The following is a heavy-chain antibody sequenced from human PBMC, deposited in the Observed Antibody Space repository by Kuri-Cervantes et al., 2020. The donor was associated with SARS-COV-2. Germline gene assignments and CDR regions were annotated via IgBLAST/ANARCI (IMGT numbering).Heavy chain of an antibody. Sequence: GGSLRLSCKASGYTFTGYYMHWVRQAPGQGLEWMGWINPNSGGTNYAQKFQGRVTMTRDTSISTAYMELSRLRPDDTAVYYCARDLAHYDSPPDAFDIWGQGTMVTVSS. CDR3: ARDLAHYDSPPDAFDI. CDR1: GYTFTGYY. CDR2: INPNSGGT. V-gene: IGHV1-2*02. D-gene: IGHD3-22*01. J-gene: IGHJ3*02.